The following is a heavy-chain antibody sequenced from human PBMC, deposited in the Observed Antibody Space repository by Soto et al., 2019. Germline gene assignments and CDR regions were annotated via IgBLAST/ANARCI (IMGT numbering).Heavy chain of an antibody. CDR2: IYHSGST. D-gene: IGHD3-10*01. CDR1: GGSISNGGYS. V-gene: IGHV4-30-2*01. J-gene: IGHJ6*02. CDR3: ARGLWFGESATNYGMDV. Sequence: SETLSLTCAVSGGSISNGGYSWSWIRQPPGKGLEWIGYIYHSGSTYYNPSLKSRVTMSVDLSKNQFSLNLSSVTAADTAVYYCARGLWFGESATNYGMDVWGQGTTVTVSS.